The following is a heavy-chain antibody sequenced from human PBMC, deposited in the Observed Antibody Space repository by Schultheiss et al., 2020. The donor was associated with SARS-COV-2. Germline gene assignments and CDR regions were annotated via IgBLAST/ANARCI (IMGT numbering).Heavy chain of an antibody. D-gene: IGHD2-2*01. Sequence: GGSLRLSCVASGFTFSNYAMSWVRQAPGKGLEWVSGISGSGGSTYYADSVKGRLTVSRDNSKNTLYLQMNSLRPEDTAVYYCAKDGDFCSSTSCFRFFDYWGQGTLVTVSS. CDR3: AKDGDFCSSTSCFRFFDY. J-gene: IGHJ4*02. V-gene: IGHV3-23*01. CDR1: GFTFSNYA. CDR2: ISGSGGST.